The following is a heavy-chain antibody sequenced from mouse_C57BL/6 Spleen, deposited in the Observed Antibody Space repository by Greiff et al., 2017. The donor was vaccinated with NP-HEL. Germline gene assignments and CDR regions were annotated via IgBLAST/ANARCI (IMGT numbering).Heavy chain of an antibody. Sequence: DVHLVESGGGLVKPGGSLKLSCAASGFTFSSYAMSWVRQTPEKRLEWVATISDGGSYTYYPDNVKGRFTISRDNAKNNLYLQMSHLKSEDTAMYYCAREGPDLFDYWGQGTTLTVSS. CDR2: ISDGGSYT. V-gene: IGHV5-4*01. CDR1: GFTFSSYA. CDR3: AREGPDLFDY. J-gene: IGHJ2*01.